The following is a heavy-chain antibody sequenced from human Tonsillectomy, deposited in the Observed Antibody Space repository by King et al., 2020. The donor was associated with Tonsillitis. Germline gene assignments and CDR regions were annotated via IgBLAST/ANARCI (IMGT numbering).Heavy chain of an antibody. CDR1: GFTVSSNY. CDR3: ARHKAGRLSYFDF. D-gene: IGHD6-19*01. J-gene: IGHJ4*02. Sequence: QLVQSGGGLIQPGGSLRLSCAASGFTVSSNYMSWVRQAPGKGLEWVSVVYSDDSTYYADSVKGRFTVSTDNSKNTLYLQMNSLRAEDAAVYYCARHKAGRLSYFDFWGQGTLVTFSS. V-gene: IGHV3-53*01. CDR2: VYSDDST.